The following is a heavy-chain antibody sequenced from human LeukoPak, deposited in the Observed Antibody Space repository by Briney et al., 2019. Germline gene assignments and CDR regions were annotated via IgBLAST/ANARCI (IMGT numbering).Heavy chain of an antibody. D-gene: IGHD2-2*01. CDR3: AKGLTWDSTSCSD. V-gene: IGHV3-23*01. J-gene: IGHJ4*02. Sequence: GGSLRLSCAASGSSFSSYAMSWVRQAPGKGLEWVSAIVGSGGNMYYADSVKGRFTISRDNFKSTLYLQMNSLRAEDTAFYYCAKGLTWDSTSCSDWGQGTLVTVSS. CDR2: IVGSGGNM. CDR1: GSSFSSYA.